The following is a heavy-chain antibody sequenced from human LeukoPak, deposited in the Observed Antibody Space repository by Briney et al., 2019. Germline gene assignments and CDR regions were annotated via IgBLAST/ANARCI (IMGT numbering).Heavy chain of an antibody. D-gene: IGHD1-26*01. V-gene: IGHV3-7*01. CDR3: ASSGSYSFSDY. CDR1: GFTFSSHW. Sequence: GGSLRLSCAASGFTFSSHWMTWVRQAPGKGLEWVANIKRDGSEKYYVESVKGRFTISRDNAKNSLYLQMNSLRVEDTAVYYCASSGSYSFSDYWGQGTLVTVSS. CDR2: IKRDGSEK. J-gene: IGHJ4*02.